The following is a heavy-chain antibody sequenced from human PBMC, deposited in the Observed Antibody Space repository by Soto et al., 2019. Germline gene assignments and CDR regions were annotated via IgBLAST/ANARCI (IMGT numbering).Heavy chain of an antibody. CDR1: GYTFTSYY. D-gene: IGHD3-3*01. Sequence: QVQLVQSGAEVKKPGASVKVSCKASGYTFTSYYMHWVRQAPGQGLEWMGIINPSGGSTRYAQKSQGRVTMTTDTSTSTVYMELSSLRSEDTSVYYCARGAADFWVRFYPWCQGTLVTVSS. CDR3: ARGAADFWVRFYP. V-gene: IGHV1-46*01. J-gene: IGHJ5*01. CDR2: INPSGGST.